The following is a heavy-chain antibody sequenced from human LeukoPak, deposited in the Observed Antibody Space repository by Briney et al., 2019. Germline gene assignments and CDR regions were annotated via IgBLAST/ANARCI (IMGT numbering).Heavy chain of an antibody. CDR2: IYYSGST. D-gene: IGHD5-18*01. Sequence: SETLSLTCTVSGGSISSYYWSRIRQPPGKGLEWIGYIYYSGSTNYNPSLKSRVTISVDTSKNQFSLKLSSVTAADTAVYYCARSYSYGSRPFFDYWGQGTLVTVSS. CDR1: GGSISSYY. CDR3: ARSYSYGSRPFFDY. V-gene: IGHV4-59*01. J-gene: IGHJ4*02.